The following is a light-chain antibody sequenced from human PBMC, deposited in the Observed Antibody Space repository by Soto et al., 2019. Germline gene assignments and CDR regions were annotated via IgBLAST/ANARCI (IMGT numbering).Light chain of an antibody. CDR1: QSVGRNY. V-gene: IGKV3-20*01. CDR3: HQHAVSPLT. Sequence: EIVLTQSPGTLSLSPGESAALSCRASQSVGRNYLAWFQHKPDQAPRLLIYDASNRATGVPDRFSGSGSGTDFTLSVTRLEPEDFAVYYCHQHAVSPLTFGGGTKVDIK. CDR2: DAS. J-gene: IGKJ4*01.